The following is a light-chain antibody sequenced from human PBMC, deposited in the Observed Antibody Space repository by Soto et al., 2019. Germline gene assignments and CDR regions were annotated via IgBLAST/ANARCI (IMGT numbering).Light chain of an antibody. V-gene: IGKV3-11*01. J-gene: IGKJ1*01. Sequence: EIVLTQSPATLSLSPGEGSTLSCRAGQSVSSYLAWYQQKPGQAPRLLIYDASNRATGIPARFSGSGSGTDFTLTISSLEPEDFAVYYCQQRSNWPGTFGQGTKVDIK. CDR2: DAS. CDR3: QQRSNWPGT. CDR1: QSVSSY.